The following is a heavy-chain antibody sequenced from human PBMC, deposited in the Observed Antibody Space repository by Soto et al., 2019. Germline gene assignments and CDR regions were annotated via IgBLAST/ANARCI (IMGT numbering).Heavy chain of an antibody. CDR3: AKDRQGMDV. CDR2: ISYDGSTQ. Sequence: QVQLVESGGGVVQPARSLRLSCAASGFPFSSYGMHWVRQAPGKGLEWVAFISYDGSTQYYVDSVKGRFTISRDNSKNTLYLQMNSLRVEDTALYYGAKDRQGMDVWGQGTTVIVSS. J-gene: IGHJ6*02. V-gene: IGHV3-30*18. CDR1: GFPFSSYG.